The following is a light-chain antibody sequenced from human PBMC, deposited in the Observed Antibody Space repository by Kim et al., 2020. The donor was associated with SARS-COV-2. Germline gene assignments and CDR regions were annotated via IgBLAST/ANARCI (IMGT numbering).Light chain of an antibody. V-gene: IGKV1-39*01. Sequence: DIQMTQSPSSLSASVGDRVTITCRASQTINSYLIWYQQKPGNAPQLLLYGASSLRSGVPSSFSGSGSGTDFTLTISSLQPEDSATYYCQQSYSTPNTFGQGTKLEI. CDR3: QQSYSTPNT. J-gene: IGKJ2*01. CDR2: GAS. CDR1: QTINSY.